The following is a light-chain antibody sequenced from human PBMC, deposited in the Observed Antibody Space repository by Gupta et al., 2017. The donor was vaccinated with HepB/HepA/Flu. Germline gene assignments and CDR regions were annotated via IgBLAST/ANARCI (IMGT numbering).Light chain of an antibody. CDR1: QSVSSY. CDR3: QQRSNWPMCS. J-gene: IGKJ2*04. CDR2: DAS. V-gene: IGKV3-11*01. Sequence: EIVLTQSPATLSLSPGERATLSCRASQSVSSYLAWYQQKPGQAPRLLIYDASNMATGITARFRGSGFGKDLPLTISSREPEDFAVYYCQQRSNWPMCSFGQGTKLEIK.